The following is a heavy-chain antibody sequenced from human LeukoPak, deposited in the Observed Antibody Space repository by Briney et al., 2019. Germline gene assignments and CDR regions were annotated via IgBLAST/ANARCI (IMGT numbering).Heavy chain of an antibody. D-gene: IGHD6-19*01. Sequence: EASVKVSCKASGYTFTSYYMHWVRQAPGQGLEWMGIINPSGGSTSYAQKFQGRVTMTRDTSTSTVYMELSSLRSDDTAVYYCARDPTNTSGWYVYFDYWGQGTLVTVSS. CDR2: INPSGGST. V-gene: IGHV1-46*01. CDR3: ARDPTNTSGWYVYFDY. CDR1: GYTFTSYY. J-gene: IGHJ4*02.